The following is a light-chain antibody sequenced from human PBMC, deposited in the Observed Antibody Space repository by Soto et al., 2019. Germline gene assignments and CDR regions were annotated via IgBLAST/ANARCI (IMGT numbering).Light chain of an antibody. CDR1: QSISSW. CDR3: QQSYSNPIT. J-gene: IGKJ5*01. CDR2: DAS. Sequence: DIQMTQSPSALAASVGDRATMTCRASQSISSWLAWYQQTPGKPPKLLIYDASTLQSGVPSRYSGTGSWTDFTLTFSSLQPEDFATYYCQQSYSNPITFGQGTRLEIK. V-gene: IGKV1-39*01.